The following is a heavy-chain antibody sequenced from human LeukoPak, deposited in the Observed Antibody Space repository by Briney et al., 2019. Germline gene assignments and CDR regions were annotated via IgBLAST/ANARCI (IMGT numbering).Heavy chain of an antibody. D-gene: IGHD6-19*01. J-gene: IGHJ6*03. CDR1: GYTFTSYD. CDR2: MNPNSGNT. V-gene: IGHV1-8*03. CDR3: ARGPEKAGDYYYYYMDA. Sequence: ASVKVSCKASGYTFTSYDINWVRQATGQGLEWMGWMNPNSGNTGYAQKFQGRVTITRNTSISTAYMELSSLSSEDTAVYYCARGPEKAGDYYYYYMDAWGKGTTVTVSS.